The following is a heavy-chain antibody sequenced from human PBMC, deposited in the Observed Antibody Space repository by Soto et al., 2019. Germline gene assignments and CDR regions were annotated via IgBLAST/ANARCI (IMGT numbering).Heavy chain of an antibody. V-gene: IGHV3-21*01. CDR2: VRFRGDI. J-gene: IGHJ4*02. CDR1: CFIFRSST. D-gene: IGHD2-2*01. CDR3: ARGCSSASCYYY. Sequence: GGSLTPSCKASCFIFRSSTMNWVRKAPGKVLEWVSSVRFRGDIYYADPLEGRVTFSRDDGKSAPELQMSRPRPEDTAVYYCARGCSSASCYYYWGQGT.